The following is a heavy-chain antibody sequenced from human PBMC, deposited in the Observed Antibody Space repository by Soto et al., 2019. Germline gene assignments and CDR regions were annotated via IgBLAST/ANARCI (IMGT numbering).Heavy chain of an antibody. V-gene: IGHV1-18*04. CDR2: ISTYNGNT. Sequence: ASVKVSCKASGYTFTSYALSWVRHAPGQGLEWMGWISTYNGNTNYAQNLQGRVAMTTDISTNTAYMELRSLRSNDTAVYYCARVVGGIPVAGSWNWFDPWGQGTLVTVSS. CDR1: GYTFTSYA. D-gene: IGHD6-19*01. CDR3: ARVVGGIPVAGSWNWFDP. J-gene: IGHJ5*02.